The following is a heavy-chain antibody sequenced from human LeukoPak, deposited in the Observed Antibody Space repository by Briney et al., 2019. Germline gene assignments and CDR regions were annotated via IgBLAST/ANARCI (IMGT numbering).Heavy chain of an antibody. CDR2: INHSGST. V-gene: IGHV4-34*01. Sequence: SETLSLTCAVYGGSFSGYYWSWIRQPPGKGLEWIGEINHSGSTNYNPSPKSRVTISVDTSKNQFSLKLSSVTAADTAVYYCARGPEEQWLDNLTLFDYWGQGTLVTVSS. CDR1: GGSFSGYY. J-gene: IGHJ4*02. D-gene: IGHD6-19*01. CDR3: ARGPEEQWLDNLTLFDY.